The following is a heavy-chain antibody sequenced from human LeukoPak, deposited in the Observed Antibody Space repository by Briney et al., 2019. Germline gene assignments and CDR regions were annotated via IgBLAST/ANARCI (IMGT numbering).Heavy chain of an antibody. V-gene: IGHV3-66*01. Sequence: SGGSLRLSCAASGFTVSSNYMSWVRQAPGKGLERVSVSYTGGNTHYADSVKGRFTLSRDNSKNTVYLQMNSLRVEDTAMYYCASISDLLYYFDSWGQGTLVTVSS. CDR1: GFTVSSNY. CDR2: SYTGGNT. CDR3: ASISDLLYYFDS. J-gene: IGHJ4*02.